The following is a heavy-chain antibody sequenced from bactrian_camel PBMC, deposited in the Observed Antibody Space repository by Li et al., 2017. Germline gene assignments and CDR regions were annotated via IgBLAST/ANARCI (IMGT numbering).Heavy chain of an antibody. V-gene: IGHV3S1*01. Sequence: HVQLVESGGGLVEPGGSLTLSCTASGLVLSNYAMSWVRQAPGKGVEWVSTIMHGVGSTYYADSVEGRFTISRDDAKNTLYLQLNSLKTEDTAKYFCAKVLGGSWYRGVFEKWGQGTQVTVS. J-gene: IGHJ4*01. D-gene: IGHD6*01. CDR2: IMHGVGST. CDR3: AKVLGGSWYRGVFEK. CDR1: GLVLSNYA.